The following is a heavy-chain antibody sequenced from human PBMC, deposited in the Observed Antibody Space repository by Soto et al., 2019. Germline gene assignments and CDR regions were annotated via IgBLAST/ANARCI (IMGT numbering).Heavy chain of an antibody. J-gene: IGHJ4*02. CDR1: GGSILDSTYY. Sequence: SETLSLTCTVSGGSILDSTYYWAWIRRSPGKGLEWIGTIFYSGGTFYTPSLKSRVTMSVDTSNNQFSLKLSSVTAADTAVYFFSRLGSWLQPLDSWGQGSPVPVSS. D-gene: IGHD1-26*01. CDR3: SRLGSWLQPLDS. CDR2: IFYSGGT. V-gene: IGHV4-39*01.